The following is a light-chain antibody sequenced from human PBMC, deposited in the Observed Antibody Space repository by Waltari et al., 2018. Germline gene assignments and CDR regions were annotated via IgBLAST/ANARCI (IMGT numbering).Light chain of an antibody. CDR3: MQGLHFPLT. Sequence: DVVMTQSPLSLPVTPGEPASISCRSSQSLLYSNGYNYVNWYLTRPGQSPQLLIYLGSNRASGVPGRFSGSGSGTDFTLKISRVEAEDVGVYYCMQGLHFPLTFGPGTKVDIK. J-gene: IGKJ3*01. V-gene: IGKV2-28*01. CDR2: LGS. CDR1: QSLLYSNGYNY.